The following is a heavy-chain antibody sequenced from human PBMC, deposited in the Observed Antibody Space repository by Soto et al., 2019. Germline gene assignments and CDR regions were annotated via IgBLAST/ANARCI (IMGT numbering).Heavy chain of an antibody. J-gene: IGHJ2*01. D-gene: IGHD6-19*01. V-gene: IGHV1-8*01. Sequence: GASVKVSCKASGYTFTSYDINWVRQATGQGLEWMGWMNPNSGNTGYAQKFQGRATMTRNTSISTAYMELSSLRSEDTAVYYCARFEQWLVGLSWYFDLWGRGTLVTVSS. CDR1: GYTFTSYD. CDR2: MNPNSGNT. CDR3: ARFEQWLVGLSWYFDL.